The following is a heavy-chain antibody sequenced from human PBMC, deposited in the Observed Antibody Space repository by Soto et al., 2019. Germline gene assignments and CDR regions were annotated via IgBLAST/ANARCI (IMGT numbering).Heavy chain of an antibody. CDR3: AKEAGGSYYDFWSGYSGGSYYYGMDV. D-gene: IGHD3-3*01. V-gene: IGHV3-23*01. CDR1: GFTFSSYA. Sequence: GGSLRLSCAASGFTFSSYAMSWVRQAPGKGLEWVSAISGSGGSTYYADSVKGRFTISRDNSKNTLYLQMNSLRAEDTAVYYCAKEAGGSYYDFWSGYSGGSYYYGMDVWGQGTTVTVSS. J-gene: IGHJ6*02. CDR2: ISGSGGST.